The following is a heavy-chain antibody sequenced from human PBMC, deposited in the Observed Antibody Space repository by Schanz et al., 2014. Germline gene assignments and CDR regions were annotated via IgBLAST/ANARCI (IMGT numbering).Heavy chain of an antibody. V-gene: IGHV1-69*02. D-gene: IGHD3-10*01. J-gene: IGHJ4*02. Sequence: QVQLVQSGAEVKKPGSSMKVSCKASGGTFNSYTINWVRQAPGQGLEWMGRIIPVLNIATYAQRFQGRVSITADTSTNTAYMELSSLRSEDTAVYYCARGGSMVQEINFAYWGQGSLVTVSS. CDR2: IIPVLNIA. CDR3: ARGGSMVQEINFAY. CDR1: GGTFNSYT.